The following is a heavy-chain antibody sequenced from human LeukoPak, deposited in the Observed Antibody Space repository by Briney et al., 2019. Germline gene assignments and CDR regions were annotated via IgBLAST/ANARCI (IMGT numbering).Heavy chain of an antibody. CDR3: ARDDNDILTGYFDS. J-gene: IGHJ5*01. D-gene: IGHD3-9*01. CDR2: IIPLFGTA. Sequence: SVKVSCKASGGTFSSDAISWVRQAPGRGLEWMGGIIPLFGTANYAQKFQGRVTVTADESTRTAYMEVSSLRSEDTAVYYCARDDNDILTGYFDSWGQGTLVTVSS. V-gene: IGHV1-69*01. CDR1: GGTFSSDA.